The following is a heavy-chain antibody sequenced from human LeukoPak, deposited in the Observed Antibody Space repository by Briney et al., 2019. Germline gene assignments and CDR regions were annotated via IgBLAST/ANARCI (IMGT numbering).Heavy chain of an antibody. CDR1: GFTFSIYS. J-gene: IGHJ4*02. CDR2: ISSSSSYI. V-gene: IGHV3-21*01. D-gene: IGHD3-10*01. Sequence: GGSLRLSCAASGFTFSIYSMNWVRQAPGKGLEWVSSISSSSSYIFYADSVKGRFTISRDDAKNSLYLQMNSLRAEDTAVYYCARDLTYGSGDYWGQGTVVTVSS. CDR3: ARDLTYGSGDY.